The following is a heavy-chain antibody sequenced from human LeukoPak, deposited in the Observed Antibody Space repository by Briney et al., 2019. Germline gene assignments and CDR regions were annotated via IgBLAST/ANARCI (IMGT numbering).Heavy chain of an antibody. CDR2: ISSSSSYI. V-gene: IGHV3-21*01. Sequence: KPGGSLRLSCAASGFTFSSYSMNWVRQAPGKGLEWVSSISSSSSYIYYADSVKGRFTISRDNAKNSLYLQMNSLRAEDTAVYYCARGGLELGDAFDIWGQGTMVTVS. J-gene: IGHJ3*02. CDR1: GFTFSSYS. CDR3: ARGGLELGDAFDI. D-gene: IGHD7-27*01.